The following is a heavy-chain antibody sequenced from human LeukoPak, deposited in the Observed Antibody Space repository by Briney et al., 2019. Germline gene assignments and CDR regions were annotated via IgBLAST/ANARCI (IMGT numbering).Heavy chain of an antibody. Sequence: GGSLRLSCAASGFTFSSYGMHWVRQAPGKGLEWVAVIWYDGSNKYYADSVKGRFTISRDNSKNTLYLQMNSLRAEDTAVYYCAKDYDFWSGYPRWWGQGTLVTVSS. V-gene: IGHV3-30*02. D-gene: IGHD3-3*01. CDR3: AKDYDFWSGYPRW. J-gene: IGHJ4*02. CDR2: IWYDGSNK. CDR1: GFTFSSYG.